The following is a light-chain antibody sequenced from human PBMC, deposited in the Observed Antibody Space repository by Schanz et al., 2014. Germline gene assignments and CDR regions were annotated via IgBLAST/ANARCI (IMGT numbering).Light chain of an antibody. Sequence: EIVMTQSPATLSVSPGERATLSCRASQSVSINLAWYQQKPGQAPRLLIYGASTRATGIPARVSGSGSGTDFTLTISRLEPEDFAVYYCQQYISSPLTFGQGTRLEIK. CDR2: GAS. J-gene: IGKJ5*01. V-gene: IGKV3-15*01. CDR1: QSVSIN. CDR3: QQYISSPLT.